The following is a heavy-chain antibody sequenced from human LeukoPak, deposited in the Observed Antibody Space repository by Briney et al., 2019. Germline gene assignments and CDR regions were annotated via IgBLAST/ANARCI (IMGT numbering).Heavy chain of an antibody. V-gene: IGHV1-46*03. Sequence: PSVKPSCKASGYTFTSYYMHSVRRAPGQRLGWMGIINPSGGRTSYAQKFHGRGTMTRDTATSTVYMELSNLRSEDTAVYYCTRPQGGGVTYFSWMDGWGQGSTVT. D-gene: IGHD3-16*01. CDR1: GYTFTSYY. J-gene: IGHJ6*01. CDR3: TRPQGGGVTYFSWMDG. CDR2: INPSGGRT.